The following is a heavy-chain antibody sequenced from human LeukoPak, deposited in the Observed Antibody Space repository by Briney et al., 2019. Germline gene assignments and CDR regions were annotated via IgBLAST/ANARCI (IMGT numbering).Heavy chain of an antibody. J-gene: IGHJ4*02. CDR1: GFTFSSYA. Sequence: PGGSLRLSCAASGFTFSSYAMSWVRQAPGRGVEWVSAISGSGGSTYYADSVKGRFTISRDNSKNTLYLQMNSLRAEDTAVYYCAKDPGWDEGPFDYWGQGTLVTVSS. D-gene: IGHD1-26*01. CDR3: AKDPGWDEGPFDY. V-gene: IGHV3-23*01. CDR2: ISGSGGST.